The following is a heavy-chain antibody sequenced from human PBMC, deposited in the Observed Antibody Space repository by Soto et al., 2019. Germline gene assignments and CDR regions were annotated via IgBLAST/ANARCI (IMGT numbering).Heavy chain of an antibody. CDR2: INAGNGNT. CDR1: GYTFTNYA. J-gene: IGHJ3*02. V-gene: IGHV1-3*01. D-gene: IGHD2-2*01. CDR3: ARAGFCSTTSCSDAFDI. Sequence: QVQLVQSGAEVKKPGASVKVSCKASGYTFTNYAMHWVRQAPGQRPEWMGWINAGNGNTKFSQRFQGRVTITRDTSANRADMELSSLTSEDTAVYYCARAGFCSTTSCSDAFDIWGQGTMVTVSS.